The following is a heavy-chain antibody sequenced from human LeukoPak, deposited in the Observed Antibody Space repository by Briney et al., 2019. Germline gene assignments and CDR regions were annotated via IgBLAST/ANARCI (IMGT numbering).Heavy chain of an antibody. J-gene: IGHJ4*02. CDR2: ISAYNGNT. Sequence: ASVKVSCKASGYTFTSYGISWVRQAPGQGLEWMGWISAYNGNTNCAQKLQGRVTMTTDTSTSTAYMELRSLRSDDTAVYYCAREVPTHSGYDLGIDYWGQGTLVTVSS. CDR3: AREVPTHSGYDLGIDY. V-gene: IGHV1-18*01. D-gene: IGHD5-12*01. CDR1: GYTFTSYG.